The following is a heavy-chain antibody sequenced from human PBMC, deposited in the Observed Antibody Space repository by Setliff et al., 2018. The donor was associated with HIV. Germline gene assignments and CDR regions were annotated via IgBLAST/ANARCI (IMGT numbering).Heavy chain of an antibody. CDR1: GFSFNNYY. V-gene: IGHV3-23*01. Sequence: GESLKISCIASGFSFNNYYMSWVRQAPGKGLEWVSSITGSGDSTYYANSVKGRFTISRDSSKNTLSLQMSSLRAEDTALYYCATGGMAAAGPGGGHGLDVWGQGTTVTVSS. D-gene: IGHD6-13*01. J-gene: IGHJ6*02. CDR3: ATGGMAAAGPGGGHGLDV. CDR2: ITGSGDST.